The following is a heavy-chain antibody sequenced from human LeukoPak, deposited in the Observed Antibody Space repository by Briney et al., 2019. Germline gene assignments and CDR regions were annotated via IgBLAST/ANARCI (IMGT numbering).Heavy chain of an antibody. V-gene: IGHV4-34*01. CDR3: ATNQWVPYYVHF. CDR1: GGSFSGYY. Sequence: PSETLSLTCAVSGGSFSGYYWRWVRQPPGKGLEWIGEINHSGSTNYNPSLKSRVTISVDTSKNQFSLRRRTQPAADMSVYDCATNQWVPYYVHFWGQGSLVTVSS. D-gene: IGHD1-14*01. CDR2: INHSGST. J-gene: IGHJ4*02.